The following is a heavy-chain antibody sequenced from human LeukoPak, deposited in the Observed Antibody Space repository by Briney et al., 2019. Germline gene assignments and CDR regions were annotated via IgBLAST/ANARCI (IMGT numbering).Heavy chain of an antibody. J-gene: IGHJ4*02. Sequence: GGSLRLSCAASGFTFSNAWMSWVRQAPGKGLEWVGRINSKTDGGTTDYAAPVKGRFTISRDDSKNTLYLQMNGLKTEDTAVYYCTTLVEYYYDSSGYPSDYWGQGTLVTVSS. V-gene: IGHV3-15*01. CDR2: INSKTDGGTT. CDR1: GFTFSNAW. D-gene: IGHD3-22*01. CDR3: TTLVEYYYDSSGYPSDY.